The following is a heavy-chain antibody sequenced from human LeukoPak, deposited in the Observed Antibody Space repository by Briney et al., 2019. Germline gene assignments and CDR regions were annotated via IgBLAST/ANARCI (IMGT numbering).Heavy chain of an antibody. CDR1: GFTFSSYS. J-gene: IGHJ4*02. D-gene: IGHD3-10*01. CDR3: ARVPGDYYGSGSYSLYFDY. CDR2: ISGSSNTI. Sequence: GGSLRLSCAASGFTFSSYSMNWVRQAPGRGLEWVSYISGSSNTIYYADSVKGRFTISRDNAKNSLYLQMNSLRDEDTAVYYCARVPGDYYGSGSYSLYFDYWGQGTLVTVPS. V-gene: IGHV3-48*02.